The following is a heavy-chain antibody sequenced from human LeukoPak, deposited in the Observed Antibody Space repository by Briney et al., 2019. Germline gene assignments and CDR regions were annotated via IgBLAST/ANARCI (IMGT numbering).Heavy chain of an antibody. CDR3: AKVSWNGDLPYPDAFDI. V-gene: IGHV3-23*01. Sequence: GGSLRLSCAASGFTFSSYAMSWVRQAPGKGLEWVSAISGSGGSTYYADSVKGRFTISRDNSKNTLYLQMSSLRAEDTAVYYCAKVSWNGDLPYPDAFDIWGQGTMVTVSS. D-gene: IGHD4-17*01. CDR1: GFTFSSYA. CDR2: ISGSGGST. J-gene: IGHJ3*02.